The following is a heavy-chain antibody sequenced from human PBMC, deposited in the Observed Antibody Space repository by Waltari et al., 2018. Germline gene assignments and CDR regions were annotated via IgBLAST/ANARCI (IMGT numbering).Heavy chain of an antibody. D-gene: IGHD2-2*01. Sequence: QVQLPESGPGLVKPSETLSLTCTVAGGSISSYYWSWLRQPPGKGLEWIGYIYYSGSTNYNPSLKSRVTISVDTSKNQFSLKLSSVTAADTAVYYCARLRRDIVVVPAAVDYWGQGTLVTVSS. CDR3: ARLRRDIVVVPAAVDY. J-gene: IGHJ4*02. CDR2: IYYSGST. CDR1: GGSISSYY. V-gene: IGHV4-59*08.